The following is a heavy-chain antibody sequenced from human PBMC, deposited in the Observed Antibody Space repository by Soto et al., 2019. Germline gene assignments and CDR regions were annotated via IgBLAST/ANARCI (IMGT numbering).Heavy chain of an antibody. V-gene: IGHV3-30*18. CDR3: AKGVGSVVVVAATPIS. D-gene: IGHD2-15*01. CDR1: GFTFSSYG. Sequence: QVQLVESGGGVVQPGRSLRLSCAASGFTFSSYGMHWVRQAPGKGLEWVAVISYDGSNKYYADSVKGRFTICRDNSKNTLYLQMNSLRAEDTAVYYCAKGVGSVVVVAATPISWGQGTLVTVSS. CDR2: ISYDGSNK. J-gene: IGHJ5*02.